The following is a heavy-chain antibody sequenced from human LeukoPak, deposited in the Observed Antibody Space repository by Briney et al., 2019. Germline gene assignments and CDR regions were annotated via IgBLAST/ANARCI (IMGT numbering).Heavy chain of an antibody. CDR1: GGSISSYY. D-gene: IGHD3-16*01. Sequence: KSSETLSLTCTVSGGSISSYYWSWIRQPPGKGLEWIGYIYYSGSTNYNPSLKSRVTISVDTSKNQFSLKLSSVTAADTAVYYCARVGRGDYTWGSYSFDYWGQGTLVTVSS. V-gene: IGHV4-59*01. CDR3: ARVGRGDYTWGSYSFDY. J-gene: IGHJ4*02. CDR2: IYYSGST.